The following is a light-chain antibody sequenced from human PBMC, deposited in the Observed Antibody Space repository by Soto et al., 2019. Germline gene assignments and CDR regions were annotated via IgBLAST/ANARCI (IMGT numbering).Light chain of an antibody. CDR3: QQYGSSTWT. CDR2: GAS. V-gene: IGKV3-20*01. J-gene: IGKJ1*01. CDR1: QSVSSSY. Sequence: EIVLTQSPGTLSLSPGERTTLSCRASQSVSSSYLVWYQQKPXQAPRLLIYGASSRATGIPDRFSGSGSGTDXTLTXSRLEPEDFAVYYCQQYGSSTWTFGQGTKVDIK.